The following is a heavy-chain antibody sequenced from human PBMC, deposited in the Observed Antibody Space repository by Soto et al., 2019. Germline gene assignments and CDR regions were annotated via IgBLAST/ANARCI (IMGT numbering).Heavy chain of an antibody. CDR2: FDPEDGET. J-gene: IGHJ4*02. CDR1: GYTLTELS. CDR3: ARDFRFYSSGWLFEY. D-gene: IGHD6-19*01. Sequence: ASVKVSCKVSGYTLTELSMHWVRQAPGKGLEWMGGFDPEDGETIYAQKFQGRVTMTEDTSTDTAYMELRSLRSDDTAVYYCARDFRFYSSGWLFEYWGQGTLVTVSS. V-gene: IGHV1-24*01.